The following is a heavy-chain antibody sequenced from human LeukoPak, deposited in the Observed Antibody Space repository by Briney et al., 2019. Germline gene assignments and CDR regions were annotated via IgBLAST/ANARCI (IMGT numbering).Heavy chain of an antibody. D-gene: IGHD5-12*01. CDR3: ARHGFHLFDY. V-gene: IGHV4-39*01. CDR2: IYYSGST. CDR1: GGSISSSSYY. Sequence: SETLSLTCTVSGGSISSSSYYWGWIRQPPGKGLEWIGSIYYSGSTYYNPSLKSRVTISVDTSKNQFSLKLSSVTAADTAVYYCARHGFHLFDYWGQGTLVTVSS. J-gene: IGHJ4*02.